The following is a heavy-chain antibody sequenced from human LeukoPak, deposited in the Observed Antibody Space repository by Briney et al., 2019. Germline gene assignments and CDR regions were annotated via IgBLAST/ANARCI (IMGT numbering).Heavy chain of an antibody. CDR3: AKEGRSLQTY. J-gene: IGHJ4*02. Sequence: GGSLRLSCATSGFTFSSIWMSWVRHAPGRGLEWVANIKPDGSAEYYAASVKGRFTISRDNAKNSLYLQMNSLRVEDTAVYYCAKEGRSLQTYWGQGTLVTVSS. V-gene: IGHV3-7*03. D-gene: IGHD5-24*01. CDR2: IKPDGSAE. CDR1: GFTFSSIW.